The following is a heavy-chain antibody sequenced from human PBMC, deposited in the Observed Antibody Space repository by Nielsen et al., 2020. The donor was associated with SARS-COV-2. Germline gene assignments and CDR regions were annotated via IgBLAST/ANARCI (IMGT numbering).Heavy chain of an antibody. CDR3: ARGTGEDY. CDR2: ISAHNGNT. D-gene: IGHD3/OR15-3a*01. Sequence: ASVKVSCKASEDTFSDYYLHWVRQAPGQGLEWMGWISAHNGNTKYVQKLQGRVTMTTDTSTSTAHMELRSLRSDDTAVYYCARGTGEDYWGQGTLVTVSS. V-gene: IGHV1-18*04. CDR1: EDTFSDYY. J-gene: IGHJ4*02.